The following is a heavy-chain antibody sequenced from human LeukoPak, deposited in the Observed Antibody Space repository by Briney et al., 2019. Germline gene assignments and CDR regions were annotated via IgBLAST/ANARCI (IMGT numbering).Heavy chain of an antibody. V-gene: IGHV3-23*01. CDR1: GFTFGIFT. CDR2: INSHADST. CDR3: AKDPPSVVSNAFHI. J-gene: IGHJ3*02. Sequence: PGESMRLSCAASGFTFGIFTMSWVRQAPGKGLEWISTINSHADSTYYADSVKGRFVISRDNSRNTLLLQMNSLRAEDTAVYSCAKDPPSVVSNAFHIWGQGTRDTVSS. D-gene: IGHD5/OR15-5a*01.